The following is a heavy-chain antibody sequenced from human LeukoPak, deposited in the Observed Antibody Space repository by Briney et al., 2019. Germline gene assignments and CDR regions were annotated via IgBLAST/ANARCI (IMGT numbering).Heavy chain of an antibody. CDR3: SRRVGGTPDYFYY. CDR2: INQDGSDK. Sequence: GGSLRLSCAASGFTFSTSWMSWVRHTPGKGREWVVNINQDGSDKYYVDSVKGRFTISRDNAKNSLYLHMSSLRAEDTAVYYLSRRVGGTPDYFYYWGQRTLGTVSS. CDR1: GFTFSTSW. V-gene: IGHV3-7*01. J-gene: IGHJ4*02. D-gene: IGHD1-7*01.